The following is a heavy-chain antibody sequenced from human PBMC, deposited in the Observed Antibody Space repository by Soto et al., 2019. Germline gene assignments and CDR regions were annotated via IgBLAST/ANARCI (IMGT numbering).Heavy chain of an antibody. Sequence: GGSLRLSCAASGFTFSSYSMNWVRQAPGKGLEWISYISSSSAIYYADTVRGRFTGSRDNAKNSLYLQMNSLRVEDAAVYYCVRQNWDSYFSYFDSWGQGTLVTVSS. CDR3: VRQNWDSYFSYFDS. D-gene: IGHD2-21*01. V-gene: IGHV3-48*01. CDR2: ISSSSAI. CDR1: GFTFSSYS. J-gene: IGHJ4*02.